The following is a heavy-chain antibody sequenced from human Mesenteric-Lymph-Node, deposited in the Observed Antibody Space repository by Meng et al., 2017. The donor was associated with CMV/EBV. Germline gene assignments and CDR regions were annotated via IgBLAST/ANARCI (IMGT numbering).Heavy chain of an antibody. CDR1: GYSLNTYD. Sequence: ASVPVSCQASGYSLNTYDIYWVRQATGQGLEWMGWMNPNSGNTGYALSFQDRVSMTRDTFRDTAYMVLSGLTSDDTTVYYCAKEYCGNGVCYIAEDYFDYWGQGTLVTVSS. CDR2: MNPNSGNT. CDR3: AKEYCGNGVCYIAEDYFDY. V-gene: IGHV1-8*01. J-gene: IGHJ4*02. D-gene: IGHD2-8*01.